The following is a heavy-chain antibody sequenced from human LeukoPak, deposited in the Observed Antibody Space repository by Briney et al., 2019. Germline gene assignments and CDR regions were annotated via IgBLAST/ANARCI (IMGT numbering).Heavy chain of an antibody. D-gene: IGHD3-22*01. CDR2: IYTSGST. CDR1: GDSISSYY. CDR3: ARRNYDSSGYYYFDY. V-gene: IGHV4-4*07. Sequence: SETLSLTCTVSGDSISSYYWSWIRQPAGKGLEWIGRIYTSGSTNYNPSLKSRVTMSVDTSKNQFSLKLSSVTAADTAVYYCARRNYDSSGYYYFDYWGQGTLVTVSS. J-gene: IGHJ4*02.